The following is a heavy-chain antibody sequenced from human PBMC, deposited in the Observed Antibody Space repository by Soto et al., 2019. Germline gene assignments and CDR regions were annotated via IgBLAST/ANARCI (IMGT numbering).Heavy chain of an antibody. J-gene: IGHJ3*01. V-gene: IGHV1-69*06. CDR3: ARDSEMTGIEFGALGV. CDR2: IIPIFGTP. D-gene: IGHD3-10*01. Sequence: QVHLVQSGAEVKKPGSSVKVSCKVSGGTFNSYGISWVRQAPGQGLEWMGGIIPIFGTPIYAQKFQGRVTISADKSTSTAYMEVTSLRSEDAAVYFCARDSEMTGIEFGALGVWGQGTKVTVS. CDR1: GGTFNSYG.